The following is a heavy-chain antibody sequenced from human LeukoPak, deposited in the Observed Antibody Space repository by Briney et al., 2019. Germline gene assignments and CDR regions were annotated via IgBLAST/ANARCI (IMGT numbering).Heavy chain of an antibody. D-gene: IGHD2-2*01. CDR3: ARDNSSSENYYYGMDV. CDR1: GGTFSSYA. CDR2: IIPILGIA. V-gene: IGHV1-69*04. Sequence: SVKVSCKASGGTFSSYAISWVRQAPGQGLEWMGRIIPILGIANYAQKFQGRVTTTADKSTSTAYMELSSLRSEDTAVYYCARDNSSSENYYYGMDVWGQGTTVTVSS. J-gene: IGHJ6*02.